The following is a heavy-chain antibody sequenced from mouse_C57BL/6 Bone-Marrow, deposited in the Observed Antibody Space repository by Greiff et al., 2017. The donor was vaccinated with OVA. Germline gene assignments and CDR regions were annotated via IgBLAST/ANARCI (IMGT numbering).Heavy chain of an antibody. D-gene: IGHD2-1*01. CDR2: IYPGDGDT. Sequence: VQRVESGPELVKPGASVKISCKASGYAFSSSWMNWVKQRPGKGLEWIGRIYPGDGDTNYNGKFKGKATLTADKSSSTAYMQLSSLTSEDSAVYFCATEGGNGIAYWGQGTLVTVSA. V-gene: IGHV1-82*01. CDR1: GYAFSSSW. CDR3: ATEGGNGIAY. J-gene: IGHJ3*01.